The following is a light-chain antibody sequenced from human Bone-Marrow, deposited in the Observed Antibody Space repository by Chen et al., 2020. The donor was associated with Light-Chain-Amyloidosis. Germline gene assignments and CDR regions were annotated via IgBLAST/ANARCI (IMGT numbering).Light chain of an antibody. V-gene: IGLV3-25*03. J-gene: IGLJ2*01. Sequence: SYELTQPPSVSVSPGQTARITCSGDDLPTKYAYWYQQKPGQAPVLVIHRDTERPSGISERFSGSSSGTTATLTISGVQAEDEDDYHCQSADSSGTYEVIFGGGTKQTVL. CDR3: QSADSSGTYEVI. CDR1: DLPTKY. CDR2: RDT.